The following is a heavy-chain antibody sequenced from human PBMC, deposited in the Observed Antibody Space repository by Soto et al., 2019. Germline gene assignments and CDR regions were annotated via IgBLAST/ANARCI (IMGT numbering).Heavy chain of an antibody. J-gene: IGHJ4*02. D-gene: IGHD5-12*01. CDR2: IYPNGST. Sequence: SETLSLTCTASGGSISGHSWVWIRQPAGKGLEWIGHIYPNGSTSYNPSLRSRVTMSLDTSRNQIFLNLTSVTAADTAVFYCVRGRSYSVYDFWGPGNLVTVYS. CDR3: VRGRSYSVYDF. V-gene: IGHV4-4*07. CDR1: GGSISGHS.